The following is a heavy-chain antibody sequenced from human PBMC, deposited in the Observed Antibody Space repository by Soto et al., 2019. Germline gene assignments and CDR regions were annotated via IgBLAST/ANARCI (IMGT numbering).Heavy chain of an antibody. Sequence: QVQLQESGPGLVKPSETLSLTCSVSGVSLTSYYWSWIRQTPGKTLEWIGCIFYNGTTNYNPSLKCRVTISLDMSKNQFSLKLKSVSAEDTALYYGARGKGTHRYWGPGTLVTVSS. CDR1: GVSLTSYY. CDR3: ARGKGTHRY. V-gene: IGHV4-59*01. CDR2: IFYNGTT. D-gene: IGHD3-10*01. J-gene: IGHJ4*02.